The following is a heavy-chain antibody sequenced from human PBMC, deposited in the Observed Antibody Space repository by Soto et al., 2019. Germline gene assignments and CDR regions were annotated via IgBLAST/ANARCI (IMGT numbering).Heavy chain of an antibody. CDR3: AREDSIIIPAVSDF. CDR1: GFNFNNYG. Sequence: PGGSLRLSCAVSGFNFNNYGINWGRQAPGKGLEWVSSVSKSDYTYYSDSVKGRFTISRDNAKNSVSLQMNTLRAEDTAVYYCAREDSIIIPAVSDFWGQGTLVTVSS. CDR2: VSKSDYT. D-gene: IGHD2-2*01. V-gene: IGHV3-21*01. J-gene: IGHJ4*02.